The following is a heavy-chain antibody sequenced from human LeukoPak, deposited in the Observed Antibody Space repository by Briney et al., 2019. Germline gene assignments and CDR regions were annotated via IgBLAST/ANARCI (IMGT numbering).Heavy chain of an antibody. J-gene: IGHJ3*02. V-gene: IGHV3-64*01. Sequence: SGGSLRLSCAASGFTFSSYAMHWVRQAPGKGLEYVSAISSNGGSTYYANSVKGRFTISRDNSKNTLYLQMGSLRAEDMAVYYCARAMIARGYSSSWTPNDAFDIWGQGTMVTVSS. CDR3: ARAMIARGYSSSWTPNDAFDI. CDR1: GFTFSSYA. CDR2: ISSNGGST. D-gene: IGHD6-13*01.